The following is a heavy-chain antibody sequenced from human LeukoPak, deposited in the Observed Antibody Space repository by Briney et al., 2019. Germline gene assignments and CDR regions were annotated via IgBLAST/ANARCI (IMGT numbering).Heavy chain of an antibody. CDR2: IIPIFGIA. Sequence: SVKVSCKASGGTFSSYAISWVRQAPGQGLEWMGRIIPIFGIANYAQKFQGRVTTTADKSTSTAYMELSSLRSEDTAVYYCARMVDSSGPDIDYWGQGTLVTVSS. D-gene: IGHD3-22*01. J-gene: IGHJ4*02. CDR1: GGTFSSYA. V-gene: IGHV1-69*04. CDR3: ARMVDSSGPDIDY.